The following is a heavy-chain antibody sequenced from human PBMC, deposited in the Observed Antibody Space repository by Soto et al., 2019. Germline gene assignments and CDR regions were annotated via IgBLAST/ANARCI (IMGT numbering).Heavy chain of an antibody. CDR1: GFTFSSYA. CDR3: ARRGSGSYYDY. V-gene: IGHV3-23*01. J-gene: IGHJ4*02. CDR2: ISGSGDST. D-gene: IGHD1-26*01. Sequence: EVQLLESGGGLVQPGGSLRLSCAASGFTFSSYAMRWVRQAPVKGLEWVSAISGSGDSTYYADSVKGRFTISRDNSKNTPYLQMNSLRAEDTAVYYCARRGSGSYYDYWGQGTLVTVPS.